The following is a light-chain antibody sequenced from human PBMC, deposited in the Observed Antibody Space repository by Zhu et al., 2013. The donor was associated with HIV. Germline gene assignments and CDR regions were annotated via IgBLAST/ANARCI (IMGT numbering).Light chain of an antibody. V-gene: IGKV3-11*01. J-gene: IGKJ4*01. CDR1: QSTTEY. CDR3: QHRGST. CDR2: DAS. Sequence: EVLLTQSPVTLSLSPGERATLSCKTSQSTTEYLAWYQQKPGQAPRLLIYDASKRATGVPARFTGSGSGTDFTLTITSLEPEDFAVYYCQHRGSTFGGGTTVDVK.